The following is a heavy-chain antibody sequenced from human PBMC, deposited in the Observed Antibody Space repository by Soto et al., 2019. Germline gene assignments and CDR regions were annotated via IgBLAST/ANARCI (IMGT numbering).Heavy chain of an antibody. CDR1: GFTFSSYW. Sequence: EVQLVESGGDLVQPGGSLRLSCAASGFTFSSYWMHWVRQAPGKGLVWVSRINSDGSSTNYADSVKGRFTISRDNAKNTLYLQMNSLRAEDTTVYYCARHIDGTTGIFDYWGQGTLVTVSS. CDR3: ARHIDGTTGIFDY. D-gene: IGHD1-1*01. J-gene: IGHJ4*02. CDR2: INSDGSST. V-gene: IGHV3-74*01.